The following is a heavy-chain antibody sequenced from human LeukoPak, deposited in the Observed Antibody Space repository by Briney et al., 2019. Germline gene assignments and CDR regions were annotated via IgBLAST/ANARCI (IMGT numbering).Heavy chain of an antibody. CDR2: MNPNSGNT. J-gene: IGHJ4*02. D-gene: IGHD6-19*01. V-gene: IGHV1-8*02. CDR1: GYTFTGYY. Sequence: GASVKVSCKASGYTFTGYYMHWVRQAPGQGLEWMGWMNPNSGNTGYAQKFQGRVTMTRNTSISTAYMELSSLRSEDTAVYYCARGLRGSSGWYVVLKGYYFDYWGQGTLVTVSS. CDR3: ARGLRGSSGWYVVLKGYYFDY.